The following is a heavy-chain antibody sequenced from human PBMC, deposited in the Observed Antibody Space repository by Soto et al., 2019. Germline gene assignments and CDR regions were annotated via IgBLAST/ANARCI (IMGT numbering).Heavy chain of an antibody. CDR2: IHNSGTT. CDR1: GGSITRGGYY. V-gene: IGHV4-31*03. J-gene: IGHJ1*01. CDR3: ARDPVP. Sequence: QVQLQESGPGLVKPSETLSLTCTVSGGSITRGGYYWSWIRQHPGKVREWIGYIHNSGTTYYNPSFKSSVTISVDTSKIPFSLKLTSVTAADTAVYYWARDPVPWGQGTLVTVSS.